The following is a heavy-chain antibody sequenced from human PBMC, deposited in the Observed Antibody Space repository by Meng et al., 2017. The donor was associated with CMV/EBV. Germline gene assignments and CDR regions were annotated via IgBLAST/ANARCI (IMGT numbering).Heavy chain of an antibody. V-gene: IGHV4-39*07. CDR2: IYYSGST. CDR3: ASDLRYCSSTSCYARGKLFDY. Sequence: GSLRPSCTVFGGSISSSSYYWGWIRQPPGKGLEWIGSIYYSGSTYYNPSLKSRVTISVDTSKNQFSLKLSSVTAADTAVYYCASDLRYCSSTSCYARGKLFDYWGQGTLVTVSS. D-gene: IGHD2-2*01. J-gene: IGHJ4*02. CDR1: GGSISSSSYY.